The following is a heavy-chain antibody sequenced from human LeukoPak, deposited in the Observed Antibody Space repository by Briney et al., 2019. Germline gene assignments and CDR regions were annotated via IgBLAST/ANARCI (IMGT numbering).Heavy chain of an antibody. J-gene: IGHJ6*03. V-gene: IGHV3-7*01. Sequence: GGSLRLSCAASGFTFNSYWMSWVRQAPGKGLEWVANIKQDGSEKYYVDSVKGRFTISRDNAKNSLYLQMNSLRAEDTAVYYCATTYNYYMDVWGKGTTVTVSS. CDR2: IKQDGSEK. CDR1: GFTFNSYW. CDR3: ATTYNYYMDV.